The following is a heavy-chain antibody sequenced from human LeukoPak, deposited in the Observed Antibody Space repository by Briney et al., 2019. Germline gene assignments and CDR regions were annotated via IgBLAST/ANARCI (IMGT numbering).Heavy chain of an antibody. CDR2: IRRSSGSSI. V-gene: IGHV3-48*03. CDR3: AKQSGGSGSYPFDY. Sequence: GGSLRLSCAASGFTFSNYETNWVRQAPGTGLEWVSYIRRSSGSSIYYADSVKGRFTISRDNSKNTLYLQVNSLRVEDTAVYYCAKQSGGSGSYPFDYWGQGTLVTVSS. D-gene: IGHD3-10*01. J-gene: IGHJ4*02. CDR1: GFTFSNYE.